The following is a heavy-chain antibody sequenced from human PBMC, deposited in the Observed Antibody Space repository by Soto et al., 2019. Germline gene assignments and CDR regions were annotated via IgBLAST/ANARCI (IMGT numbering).Heavy chain of an antibody. CDR3: ARESAIKELYYDILTGSLDY. J-gene: IGHJ4*02. D-gene: IGHD3-9*01. CDR1: GFTFSSYG. V-gene: IGHV3-33*01. CDR2: IWYDGSNK. Sequence: PGGSLRLSCAASGFTFSSYGMHWVRQAPGKGLEWVAVIWYDGSNKYYADSVKGRFTISRDNSKNTLYLQMNSLRAEDTAVYYCARESAIKELYYDILTGSLDYWGQGTLVTVSS.